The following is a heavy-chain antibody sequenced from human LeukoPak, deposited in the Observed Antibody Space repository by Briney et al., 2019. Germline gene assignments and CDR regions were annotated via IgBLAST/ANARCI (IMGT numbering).Heavy chain of an antibody. J-gene: IGHJ4*02. D-gene: IGHD4-17*01. CDR3: ARSERDATVTTDY. CDR1: GGTFSSYA. Sequence: SAKVSCKASGGTFSSYAISWVRQAPGQGLEWMGGIIPIFGTANYAQKFQGRVTITADESTSTAYMELSSLRSEDTAVYYCARSERDATVTTDYWGQGTLVTVSS. CDR2: IIPIFGTA. V-gene: IGHV1-69*01.